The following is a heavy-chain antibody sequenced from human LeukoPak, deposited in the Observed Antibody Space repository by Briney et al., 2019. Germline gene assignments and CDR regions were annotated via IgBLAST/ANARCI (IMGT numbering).Heavy chain of an antibody. V-gene: IGHV6-1*01. CDR1: GDSVSGNSVA. CDR3: ARGSPPYTNHAFDI. CDR2: TFYRSKWYN. D-gene: IGHD2-2*02. J-gene: IGHJ3*02. Sequence: SQPLSLTCAISGDSVSGNSVAWNWIRQSPSRGLEWLGRTFYRSKWYNDYAVSVKSRISINPDTSKNQFSLQLNSVTPEDTAMYYCARGSPPYTNHAFDIWGQGTMVTVSS.